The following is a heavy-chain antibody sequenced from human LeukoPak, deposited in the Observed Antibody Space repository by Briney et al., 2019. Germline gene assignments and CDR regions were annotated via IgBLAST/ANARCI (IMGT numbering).Heavy chain of an antibody. Sequence: ASVKVSCKASGYTFTSYGISWVRQAPGQGLEWMGWISAYNGNTNYAQKLQGRVTMTTDTSTSTAYMELRSLRSDDTAVYYCARRCRYCSGGSCYDYFDYWGQGTLVTVSS. CDR1: GYTFTSYG. CDR3: ARRCRYCSGGSCYDYFDY. CDR2: ISAYNGNT. J-gene: IGHJ4*02. D-gene: IGHD2-15*01. V-gene: IGHV1-18*01.